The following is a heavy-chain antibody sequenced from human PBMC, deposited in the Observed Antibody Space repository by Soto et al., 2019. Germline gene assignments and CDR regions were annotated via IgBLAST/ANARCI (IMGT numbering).Heavy chain of an antibody. CDR1: GGSISSYY. D-gene: IGHD3-9*01. CDR2: IYYSGLT. V-gene: IGHV4-59*08. Sequence: QVQLQESGPGLVKPSETLSLTCTVSGGSISSYYWSWIRQPPGKGLEWIGYIYYSGLTNYNPSLKSRVTISVDTSKNQFSLKLSSVTAADTAVYYCARRSYDILTGYHPWGQGTLVTVSS. J-gene: IGHJ5*02. CDR3: ARRSYDILTGYHP.